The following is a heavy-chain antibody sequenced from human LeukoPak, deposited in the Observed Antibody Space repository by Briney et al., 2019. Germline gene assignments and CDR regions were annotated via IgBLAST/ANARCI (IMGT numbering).Heavy chain of an antibody. J-gene: IGHJ4*02. V-gene: IGHV1-69*05. D-gene: IGHD5-24*01. CDR1: GGTFSSYA. Sequence: GASVKVSCKASGGTFSSYAISWVRQAPGQGLEWMGGIIPIFGTANYAQKFQGRVTITTDESTSTAYMELSSLRSEDTAVYYCARVKEGMATIFDYWGQGTLVTVSS. CDR2: IIPIFGTA. CDR3: ARVKEGMATIFDY.